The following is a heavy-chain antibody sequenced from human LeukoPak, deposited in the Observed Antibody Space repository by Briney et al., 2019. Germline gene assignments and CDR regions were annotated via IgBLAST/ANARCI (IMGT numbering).Heavy chain of an antibody. Sequence: ASVKVSCKAFGGSFSSEAISWVRQAPGQGLEWMGGIIPIFGTANYAQKFQGRVTITTDESTSTAYMEVSNLRYEDTAVYYCGRKAGDCGGGSCYSIDYWGQGTLVTVSS. D-gene: IGHD2-15*01. CDR3: GRKAGDCGGGSCYSIDY. V-gene: IGHV1-69*05. CDR2: IIPIFGTA. CDR1: GGSFSSEA. J-gene: IGHJ4*02.